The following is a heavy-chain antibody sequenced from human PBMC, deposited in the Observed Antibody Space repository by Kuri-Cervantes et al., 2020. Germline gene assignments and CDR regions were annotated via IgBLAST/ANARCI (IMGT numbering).Heavy chain of an antibody. D-gene: IGHD5-18*01. CDR1: GFNFSSYW. J-gene: IGHJ4*02. CDR2: IKQDGSEK. Sequence: GGSLRLSCVASGFNFSSYWMSWVRQAPGKGLEWVANIKQDGSEKYYVGPVKGRFTISRDNAKNSLYLQMNSLRVEDTAVYYCARDWYSYGYESPFGYWGQGTLVTVSS. CDR3: ARDWYSYGYESPFGY. V-gene: IGHV3-7*01.